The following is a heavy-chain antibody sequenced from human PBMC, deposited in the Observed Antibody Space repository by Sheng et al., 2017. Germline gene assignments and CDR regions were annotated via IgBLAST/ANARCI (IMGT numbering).Heavy chain of an antibody. CDR3: ARDQSNRQWELQI. V-gene: IGHV3-33*01. D-gene: IGHD1-26*01. CDR1: GFTFSSYG. Sequence: QVQLVESGGGVVQPGRSLRLSCAASGFTFSSYGMHWVRQAPGKGLEWVAVIWYDGSNKYYADSVKGRFTISRDNSKNTLYLQMNSLRAEDTAVYYCARDQSNRQWELQIWGQGTLVTVSS. J-gene: IGHJ4*02. CDR2: IWYDGSNK.